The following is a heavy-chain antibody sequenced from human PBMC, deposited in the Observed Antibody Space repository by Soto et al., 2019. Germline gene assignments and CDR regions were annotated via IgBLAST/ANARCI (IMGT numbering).Heavy chain of an antibody. CDR1: GFTISSYW. CDR3: ARDGRESWSGYLMVY. CDR2: IKSDGTST. D-gene: IGHD3-3*01. V-gene: IGHV3-74*01. J-gene: IGHJ4*02. Sequence: EVQLVESGGGLVQPGGSLRLSCAVSGFTISSYWMHWVRQAPGKGPEWVSRIKSDGTSTDYADSVKGRFTISRDNAKNTLYLQMNSLRAEDTAVYYGARDGRESWSGYLMVYWGQVTLVNVSS.